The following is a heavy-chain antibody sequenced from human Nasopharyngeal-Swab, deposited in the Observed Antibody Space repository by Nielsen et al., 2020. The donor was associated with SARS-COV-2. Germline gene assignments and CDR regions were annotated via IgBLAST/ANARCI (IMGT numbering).Heavy chain of an antibody. V-gene: IGHV3-13*04. D-gene: IGHD3-22*01. CDR3: AKGDYYEG. J-gene: IGHJ3*01. CDR1: GFTFSSYD. CDR2: IGTAGDT. Sequence: GESLKISCAASGFTFSSYDMHWVRQATGKGLEWVSAIGTAGDTYYPGSVKGRFTISRENAKNSLYLQMNSLRAEDTALYYCAKGDYYEGWGQGTMVTVSS.